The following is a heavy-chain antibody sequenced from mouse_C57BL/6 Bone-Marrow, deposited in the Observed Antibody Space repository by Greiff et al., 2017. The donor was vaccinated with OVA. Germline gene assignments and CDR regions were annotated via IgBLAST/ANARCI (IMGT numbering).Heavy chain of an antibody. V-gene: IGHV1-15*01. Sequence: QVQLQQSGAELVRPGASVTLSCKASGYTFTDYEMHWVKQTPVHGLEWIGAIEPETGGTAYNQKFKGKAILTADKSASTAYMELRILTSDDSAVYYCTRGYSNYYAMDYWGQGTSVTVSS. D-gene: IGHD2-5*01. CDR3: TRGYSNYYAMDY. J-gene: IGHJ4*01. CDR1: GYTFTDYE. CDR2: IEPETGGT.